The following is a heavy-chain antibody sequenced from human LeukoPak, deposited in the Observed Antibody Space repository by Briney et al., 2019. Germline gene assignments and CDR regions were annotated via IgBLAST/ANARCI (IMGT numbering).Heavy chain of an antibody. CDR1: GFTFSSYG. J-gene: IGHJ4*02. Sequence: GGSLRLSCAASGFTFSSYGMHWVRQAPGKGLEWVAVISYDGSNKYYADSVKGRFTISRDNSKNTLYLQMNSLRAEDTAVYYCAKEFPYYYDSSGSLHYWGQGTLVTVSS. V-gene: IGHV3-30*18. D-gene: IGHD3-22*01. CDR3: AKEFPYYYDSSGSLHY. CDR2: ISYDGSNK.